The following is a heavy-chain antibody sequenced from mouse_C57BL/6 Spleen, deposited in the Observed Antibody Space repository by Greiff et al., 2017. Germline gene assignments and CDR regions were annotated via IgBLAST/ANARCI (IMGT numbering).Heavy chain of an antibody. D-gene: IGHD1-1*01. V-gene: IGHV5-17*01. CDR1: GYTFSDYG. CDR2: ISSGSSTI. J-gene: IGHJ3*01. CDR3: ARGNSSHFAY. Sequence: EVKLVEPGGGLVKPGGSLKLSCAASGYTFSDYGMHWVRQAPEKGLEWVAYISSGSSTIYYADTVKGRFTISRDNAKNTLFLQMTSLRSEDTAMYYCARGNSSHFAYWGKGTLVTVSA.